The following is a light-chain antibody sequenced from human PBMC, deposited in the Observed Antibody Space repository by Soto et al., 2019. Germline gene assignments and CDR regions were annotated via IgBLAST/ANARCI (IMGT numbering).Light chain of an antibody. V-gene: IGKV3-15*01. Sequence: EIVMTQSPATLSVSPGERATLSCRASQSVSSNLAWYQQKPGQAPRLLIYGASSRATGIPARFSGSGSGTEVTLTIRSLQSEDFAVYYCQQYNNWPPVTLGQGTKLEIK. J-gene: IGKJ2*01. CDR1: QSVSSN. CDR2: GAS. CDR3: QQYNNWPPVT.